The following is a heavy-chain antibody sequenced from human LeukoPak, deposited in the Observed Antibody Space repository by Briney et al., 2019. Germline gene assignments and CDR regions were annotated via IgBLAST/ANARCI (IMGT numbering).Heavy chain of an antibody. CDR1: GFTVSSNY. V-gene: IGHV3-53*01. J-gene: IGHJ4*02. Sequence: PGGSLRLSCAASGFTVSSNYMSWVRQAPGKGLEWVSVIYSGGSTYYADSVKGRFTISRDNSKNTLYLQMNSLRAEDTAVYYCARETYDSSGYYRFDYWGQGTLVTVSS. D-gene: IGHD3-22*01. CDR3: ARETYDSSGYYRFDY. CDR2: IYSGGST.